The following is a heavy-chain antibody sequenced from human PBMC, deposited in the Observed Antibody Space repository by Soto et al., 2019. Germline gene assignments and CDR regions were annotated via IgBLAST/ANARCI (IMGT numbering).Heavy chain of an antibody. CDR3: ARAQPDYVWGSYFDY. CDR1: GGTFSSYT. V-gene: IGHV1-69*02. J-gene: IGHJ4*02. D-gene: IGHD3-16*01. Sequence: QVQLVQSGAEVKKPGSSVKVSCKACGGTFSSYTISWVRQAPGQGLEWMGRIIPSLGIANYAQKFQGRVTITADKSTSTAYMELSSLRSEDTAVYYCARAQPDYVWGSYFDYWGQGTLATVSS. CDR2: IIPSLGIA.